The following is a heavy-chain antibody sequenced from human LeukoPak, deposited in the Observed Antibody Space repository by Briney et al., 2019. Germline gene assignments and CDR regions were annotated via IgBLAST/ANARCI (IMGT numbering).Heavy chain of an antibody. CDR2: INQDGNEK. D-gene: IGHD3-10*02. Sequence: GGSLRLSCVTSGFTFSQYWMTWVRQAPGKGLEWVTNINQDGNEKYYVESVKGRFTISRDNAKDSLYLQMNNLRVEDTAVYYCAELGITMIGGVWGKGTTVTISS. V-gene: IGHV3-7*01. CDR1: GFTFSQYW. CDR3: AELGITMIGGV. J-gene: IGHJ6*04.